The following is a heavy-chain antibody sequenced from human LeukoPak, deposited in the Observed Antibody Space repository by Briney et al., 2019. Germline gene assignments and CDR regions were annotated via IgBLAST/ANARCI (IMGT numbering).Heavy chain of an antibody. J-gene: IGHJ4*02. CDR2: IIGGAGST. CDR1: GFTFSSYW. V-gene: IGHV3-23*01. Sequence: GGSLRLSCAASGFTFSSYWMSWVRQAPGKGLEWVSGIIGGAGSTYYAGSVKGRFTISGDNSKNTLFLQMNSLRAEDTAVYYCAHGAMYQLDYWGQGTLVTVSS. CDR3: AHGAMYQLDY. D-gene: IGHD2-2*01.